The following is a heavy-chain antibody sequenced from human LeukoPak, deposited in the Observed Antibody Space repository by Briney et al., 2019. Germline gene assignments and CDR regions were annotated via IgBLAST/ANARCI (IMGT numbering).Heavy chain of an antibody. Sequence: GGSLRLSCAASGFSFDDNAMYWVRQAPGKGLERVSLISGDGATTYYADSVKGRFNISRDNSESSLYLQMNSLRIEDSALYYCAKDNQRGGFQHWGQGTLVTVSS. CDR3: AKDNQRGGFQH. D-gene: IGHD3-16*01. V-gene: IGHV3-43*02. CDR1: GFSFDDNA. CDR2: ISGDGATT. J-gene: IGHJ1*01.